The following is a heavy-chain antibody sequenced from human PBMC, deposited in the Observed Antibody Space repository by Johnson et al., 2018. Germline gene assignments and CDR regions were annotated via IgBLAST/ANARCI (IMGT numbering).Heavy chain of an antibody. CDR1: GFDVSGHW. J-gene: IGHJ5*02. D-gene: IGHD4-17*01. CDR2: INDGGSDT. CDR3: ARVGGFDGAYVAWFDP. V-gene: IGHV3-74*01. Sequence: VQLVETGGGLVQPGGSVRLSCVASGFDVSGHWMHWVRQTPERGLEWVSRINDGGSDTTYADSVKGRFTISRDNAKDTRYLQMNRLGAEDTGVYYCARVGGFDGAYVAWFDPWGQGTLVTVSS.